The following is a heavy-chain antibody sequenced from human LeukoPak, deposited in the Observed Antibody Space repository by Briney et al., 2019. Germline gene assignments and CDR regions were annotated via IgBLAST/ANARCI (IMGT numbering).Heavy chain of an antibody. CDR3: ARGPPLFDP. J-gene: IGHJ5*02. Sequence: GGSLRLSCAASGFTFSSYSMNWVRQAPGKGLEWVSYIGTSGSTIYYADSVKGRFTISRDNAKNSLSLRMNSLRAEDTAVYYCARGPPLFDPWGQGTLVTVSS. CDR2: IGTSGSTI. CDR1: GFTFSSYS. V-gene: IGHV3-48*01.